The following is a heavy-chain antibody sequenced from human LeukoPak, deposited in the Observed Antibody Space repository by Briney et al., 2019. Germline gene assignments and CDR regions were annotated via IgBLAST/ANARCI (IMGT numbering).Heavy chain of an antibody. CDR3: ARDSGFWLY. CDR1: GDSITSGSYY. CDR2: IYSDGDT. D-gene: IGHD3-22*01. J-gene: IGHJ4*02. V-gene: IGHV4-39*07. Sequence: PSETLSLTCTVSGDSITSGSYYWGWIRQTPGKGLEWIGNIYSDGDTSFNQSLKSRITMSVDTSKNQFSLKLNSVTAADTAVYFCARDSGFWLYWGQGTLVSVSS.